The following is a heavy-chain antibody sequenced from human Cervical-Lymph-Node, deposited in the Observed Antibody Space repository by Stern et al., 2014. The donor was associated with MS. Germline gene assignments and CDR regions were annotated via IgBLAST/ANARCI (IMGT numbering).Heavy chain of an antibody. V-gene: IGHV1-69*01. CDR3: ARGELKEGLVRGMDV. J-gene: IGHJ6*02. CDR2: IIPIFGTA. CDR1: GGTFSSYA. D-gene: IGHD1-26*01. Sequence: VQLVESGAEVKKPGSSVKVSCKASGGTFSSYAISWVRQAPGQGLEWMGGIIPIFGTAYYAQKFQRRVTIHPDESTSTAYMELSSLRSEDTAVYYCARGELKEGLVRGMDVWGQGTTVTVSS.